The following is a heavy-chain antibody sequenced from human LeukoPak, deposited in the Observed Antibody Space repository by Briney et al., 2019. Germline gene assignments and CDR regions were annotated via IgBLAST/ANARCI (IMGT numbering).Heavy chain of an antibody. Sequence: GGSLRLSCAASGITVSSSYLSWVRQAPGKGLEWVSLIYSGGSTYYADSVKGRFTVSRDNSKDPLYLQMDSLRAEDTAVYYCARAFGYDWRLDYWGQGTLVTVSS. D-gene: IGHD5-12*01. CDR1: GITVSSSY. CDR3: ARAFGYDWRLDY. V-gene: IGHV3-53*01. CDR2: IYSGGST. J-gene: IGHJ4*02.